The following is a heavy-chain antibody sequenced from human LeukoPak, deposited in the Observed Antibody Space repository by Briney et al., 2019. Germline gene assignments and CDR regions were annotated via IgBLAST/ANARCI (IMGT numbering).Heavy chain of an antibody. CDR2: ISYTGTYI. Sequence: GGSLRLSCAASGFTFSSYSMNWVRQAPGKGLEWVSSISYTGTYIYYADSVKGRFTISRDNSKNTLYLQMNSLRAEDTAVYYCAKDVYNGGFLEWFLRLALDYWGQGTLVTVSS. CDR1: GFTFSSYS. D-gene: IGHD3-3*01. J-gene: IGHJ4*02. V-gene: IGHV3-21*01. CDR3: AKDVYNGGFLEWFLRLALDY.